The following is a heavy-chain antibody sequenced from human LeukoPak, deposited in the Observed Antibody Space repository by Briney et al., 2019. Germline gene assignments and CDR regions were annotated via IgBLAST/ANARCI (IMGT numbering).Heavy chain of an antibody. CDR2: IYHSGST. J-gene: IGHJ4*02. Sequence: PSGTLTLTCAVSGGSISSSNWWSWVRQPPGEGLEWIGEIYHSGSTNYNPSLKSRVTISIDNSKNQFSLKLSSVTAADTAVYYCARDLGIPAAANDYWGQGTLVTVSS. D-gene: IGHD2-2*01. V-gene: IGHV4-4*02. CDR3: ARDLGIPAAANDY. CDR1: GGSISSSNW.